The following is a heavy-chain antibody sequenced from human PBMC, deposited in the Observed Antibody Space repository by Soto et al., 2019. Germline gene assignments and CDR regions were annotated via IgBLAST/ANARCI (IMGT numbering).Heavy chain of an antibody. D-gene: IGHD6-19*01. CDR2: IKSISDGETT. CDR1: GFTFSHAW. CDR3: TRRIAVAGTYYFDY. Sequence: LLVESGGGFVQPGGSLRLSCVASGFTFSHAWMDWVRQAPGKGLEWVGRIKSISDGETTNYAASVAGRFTISRDDTKHTQLLHVNSLKTEDSGVYYCTRRIAVAGTYYFDYWGQGTLVTVSS. V-gene: IGHV3-15*07. J-gene: IGHJ4*02.